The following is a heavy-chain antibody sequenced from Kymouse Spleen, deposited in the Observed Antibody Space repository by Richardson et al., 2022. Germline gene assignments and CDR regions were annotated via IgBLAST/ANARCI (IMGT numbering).Heavy chain of an antibody. J-gene: IGHJ4*02. CDR3: TRGTGTLDY. CDR1: GFTFSGSA. V-gene: IGHV3-73*02. Sequence: EVQLVESGGGLVQPGGSLKLSCAASGFTFSGSAMHWVRQASGKGLEWVGRIRSKANSYATAYAASVKGRFTISRDDSKNTAYLQMNSLKTEDTAVYYCTRGTGTLDYWGQGTLVTVSS. CDR2: IRSKANSYAT. D-gene: IGHD1-1*01,IGHD1-20*01,IGHD1-7*01.